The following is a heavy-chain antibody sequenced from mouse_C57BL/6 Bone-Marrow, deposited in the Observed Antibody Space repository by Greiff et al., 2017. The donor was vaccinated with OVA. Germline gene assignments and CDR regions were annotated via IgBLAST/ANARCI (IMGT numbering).Heavy chain of an antibody. Sequence: QVQLKQSGAELARPGASVKMSCKASGYTFTSYTMHWVKQRPGQGLEWIGYINPSSGYTKYNQKFKDKATLTADKSSSTAYMQLSSLTSEDSAVYYCARVYYGSSYYAMDYWGQGTSVTVSS. J-gene: IGHJ4*01. CDR2: INPSSGYT. CDR3: ARVYYGSSYYAMDY. CDR1: GYTFTSYT. V-gene: IGHV1-4*01. D-gene: IGHD1-1*01.